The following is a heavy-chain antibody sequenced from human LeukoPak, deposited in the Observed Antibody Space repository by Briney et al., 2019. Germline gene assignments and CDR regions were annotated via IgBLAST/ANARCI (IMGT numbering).Heavy chain of an antibody. D-gene: IGHD6-19*01. CDR1: EFILSDYA. J-gene: IGHJ4*02. Sequence: PGGSLRLSCAASEFILSDYAMGWVRQAPGKGLEWVSTIDKTTYPTFYADSVKGRFTISRDNSKNTLYLQMNSLRTEDTAVYFCPKFEGATIPGWFNDYWGQGILVTVSS. CDR3: PKFEGATIPGWFNDY. CDR2: IDKTTYPT. V-gene: IGHV3-23*05.